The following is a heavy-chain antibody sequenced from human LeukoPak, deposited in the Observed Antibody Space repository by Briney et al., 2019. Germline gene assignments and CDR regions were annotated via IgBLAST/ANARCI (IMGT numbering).Heavy chain of an antibody. CDR1: GGSISSSNW. D-gene: IGHD6-13*01. Sequence: SSETLSLTCAVSGGSISSSNWWSWVRQPPGKGLEWIGEIYHSGSTNYNPSLKSRVTISVDKSKNQFSLKLSSVTAADTAVYYCAREPIEQQLVRGYYYYGMDVWGQGTTVTVSS. V-gene: IGHV4-4*02. CDR3: AREPIEQQLVRGYYYYGMDV. CDR2: IYHSGST. J-gene: IGHJ6*02.